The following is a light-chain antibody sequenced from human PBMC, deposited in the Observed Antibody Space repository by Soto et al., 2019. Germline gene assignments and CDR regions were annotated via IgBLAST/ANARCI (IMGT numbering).Light chain of an antibody. J-gene: IGKJ4*02. CDR1: QDISNY. CDR2: DAS. V-gene: IGKV1-33*01. CDR3: QQYDNLPLT. Sequence: DIQMTQSPSSLSASVGDRVTITCQASQDISNYLNWYQQKPGKAPQVLIYDASNLETGVPSRFSGSGSGTYFTFTISSLQPEDIATYYCQQYDNLPLTFGGGTKVEIK.